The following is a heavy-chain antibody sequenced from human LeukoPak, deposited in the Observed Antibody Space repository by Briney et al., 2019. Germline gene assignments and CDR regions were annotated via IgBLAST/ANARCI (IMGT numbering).Heavy chain of an antibody. CDR1: GFTFSSYA. Sequence: PGGSLRLSCAASGFTFSSYAMHWVRQAPGKGLEWVAVISYDGSNKYYADSVKGRFTISRDNSKNTLYLQMNGLRAEDTAVYYCARDEGIVVVTTNFDYWGQGTLVTVSS. V-gene: IGHV3-30-3*01. CDR2: ISYDGSNK. CDR3: ARDEGIVVVTTNFDY. D-gene: IGHD3-22*01. J-gene: IGHJ4*02.